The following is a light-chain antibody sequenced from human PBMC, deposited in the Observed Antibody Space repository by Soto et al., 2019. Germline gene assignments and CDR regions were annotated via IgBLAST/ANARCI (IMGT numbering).Light chain of an antibody. CDR1: SSDVGTYNL. CDR2: EVT. V-gene: IGLV2-23*02. Sequence: QSALTQPASVYGSPGQSITISCTGTSSDVGTYNLVSWYQQYPGKAPKVVISEVTKRPSGVSDRFSGSKSGNMASLTISGLQPEDEADYYCRSYAGTGTWVFGGGTKLTVL. J-gene: IGLJ3*02. CDR3: RSYAGTGTWV.